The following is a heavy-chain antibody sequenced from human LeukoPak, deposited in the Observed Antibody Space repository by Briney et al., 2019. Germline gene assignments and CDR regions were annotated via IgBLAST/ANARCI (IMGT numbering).Heavy chain of an antibody. D-gene: IGHD1-26*01. CDR2: IYYSGST. CDR1: GGPISNGDHY. CDR3: ARTMLSWREFDC. J-gene: IGHJ4*02. V-gene: IGHV4-31*03. Sequence: PSETLSLTCTVSGGPISNGDHYWSWIRQHPGKGLEWIGHIYYSGSTYYNPSLKSRGIISVETSKNQFSLKLSSVTAADTAVYYCARTMLSWREFDCWGQGTLVTVSS.